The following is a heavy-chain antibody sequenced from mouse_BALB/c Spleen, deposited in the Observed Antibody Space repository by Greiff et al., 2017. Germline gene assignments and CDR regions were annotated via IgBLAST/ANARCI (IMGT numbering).Heavy chain of an antibody. V-gene: IGHV5-6*01. CDR1: GFTFSSYG. D-gene: IGHD2-1*01. CDR2: ISSGGSYT. CDR3: ARQGGNYEGYYFDY. J-gene: IGHJ2*01. Sequence: EVQGVESGGDLVKPGGSLKLSCAASGFTFSSYGMSWVRQTPDKRLEWVATISSGGSYTYYPDSVKGRFTISRDNAKNTLYLQMSSLKSEDTAMYYCARQGGNYEGYYFDYWGQGTTITVSS.